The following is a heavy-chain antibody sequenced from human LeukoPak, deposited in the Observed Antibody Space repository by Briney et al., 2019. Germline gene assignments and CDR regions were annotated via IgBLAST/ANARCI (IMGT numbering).Heavy chain of an antibody. J-gene: IGHJ4*02. Sequence: GGSLRLSCAVSGFIFSNYAMSWVRQAPGKGLEWVSGIYGGGITTHYADSVKGRFTISRDNSKNTLYLEMNSLRAEDTAVYYCTQDYGRDGEGTMFDYWGQGILVTVSS. CDR3: TQDYGRDGEGTMFDY. CDR1: GFIFSNYA. V-gene: IGHV3-23*01. CDR2: IYGGGITT. D-gene: IGHD3-10*01.